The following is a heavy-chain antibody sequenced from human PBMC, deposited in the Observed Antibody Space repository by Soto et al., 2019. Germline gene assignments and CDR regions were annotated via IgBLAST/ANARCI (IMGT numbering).Heavy chain of an antibody. CDR1: GYTFTSYG. CDR2: ISAYNGNT. Sequence: ASVKVSCKASGYTFTSYGISWVRQAPGQGLEWMGWISAYNGNTNYAQKLQGRVTMTTDTSTSTAYMELRSLRSDDTAVYYCARIALYYYGSGSQNPTNWFDPWGQGTLVTVSS. D-gene: IGHD3-10*01. J-gene: IGHJ5*02. V-gene: IGHV1-18*01. CDR3: ARIALYYYGSGSQNPTNWFDP.